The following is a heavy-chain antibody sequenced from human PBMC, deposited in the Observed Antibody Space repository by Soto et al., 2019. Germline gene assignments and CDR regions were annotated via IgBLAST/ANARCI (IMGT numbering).Heavy chain of an antibody. Sequence: LRLSCAASGFTFSSYTMNWVRQSPGKGLEWVSGVSGSGASKYSADSVKGRFTISRDNSNNTLFPQMNSLRAEDTAVYYCAITRLYDSIDYHRDGFDIWGQGTMVTVSS. D-gene: IGHD3-22*01. V-gene: IGHV3-23*01. CDR3: AITRLYDSIDYHRDGFDI. J-gene: IGHJ3*02. CDR2: VSGSGASK. CDR1: GFTFSSYT.